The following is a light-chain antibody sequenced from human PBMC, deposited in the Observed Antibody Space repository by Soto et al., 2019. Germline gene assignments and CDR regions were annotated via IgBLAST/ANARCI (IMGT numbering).Light chain of an antibody. CDR1: QSINSW. CDR3: QQFDGRTWT. Sequence: DLQMTQSPSTLAASVEDRVTITCRASQSINSWLAWYQQKPGKAPNVLIYKASSLEGGVPSRFSGSGSGTEFTLSISRLQNDDFATYDCQQFDGRTWTFGQGTKVDIK. V-gene: IGKV1-5*03. J-gene: IGKJ1*01. CDR2: KAS.